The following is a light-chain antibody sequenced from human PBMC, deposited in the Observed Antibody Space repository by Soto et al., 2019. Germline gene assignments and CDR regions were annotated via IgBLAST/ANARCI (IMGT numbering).Light chain of an antibody. CDR2: GAS. V-gene: IGKV3-20*01. CDR1: QTVSSSY. CDR3: QQYGSSLWT. J-gene: IGKJ1*01. Sequence: EIVLTQSPGTLSLSPGERATLSCRASQTVSSSYLAWYQQKPGQAPRLLIYGASSRATGIPDRFSGSGSATDFTLTISRLEPEDFAVYYCQQYGSSLWTFSQGTKVEIK.